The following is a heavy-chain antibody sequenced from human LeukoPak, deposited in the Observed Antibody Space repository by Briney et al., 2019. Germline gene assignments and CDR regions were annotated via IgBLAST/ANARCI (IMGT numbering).Heavy chain of an antibody. CDR3: ATDPDRAAAGREGHYYYGMDV. V-gene: IGHV1-24*01. CDR2: FDPEDGET. CDR1: GYTLTELS. J-gene: IGHJ6*02. Sequence: ASVKVSCKVSGYTLTELSMHWARQAPGKGLEWMGGFDPEDGETIYAQKFQGRVTMTEDTSTDTAYMELSSLRSEDTAVYYCATDPDRAAAGREGHYYYGMDVWGQGTTVTVSS. D-gene: IGHD6-13*01.